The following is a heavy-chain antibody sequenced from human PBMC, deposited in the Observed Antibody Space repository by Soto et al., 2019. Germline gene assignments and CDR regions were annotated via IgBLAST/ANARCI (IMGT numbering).Heavy chain of an antibody. J-gene: IGHJ6*02. CDR3: ARDPGRSSNRWRVRQVADGDYYVMDV. CDR1: GGSFSIDA. V-gene: IGHV1-69*06. Sequence: SVKVSCKASGGSFSIDAISCVRQSPLQWLEWVGGIIPIFGTTKYAQKFQGRVTIIADTSTTTAYLELSSLRSEDTAIYYCARDPGRSSNRWRVRQVADGDYYVMDVWGQGTTVTVSS. D-gene: IGHD2-2*01. CDR2: IIPIFGTT.